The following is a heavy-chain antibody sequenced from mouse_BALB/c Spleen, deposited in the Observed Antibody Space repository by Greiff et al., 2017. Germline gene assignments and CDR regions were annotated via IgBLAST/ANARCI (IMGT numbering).Heavy chain of an antibody. CDR3: AREGLRSYYYAMDY. CDR2: ISSGGST. J-gene: IGHJ4*01. CDR1: GFTFSSYA. D-gene: IGHD2-4*01. Sequence: EVKLVESGGGLVKPGGSLKLSCAASGFTFSSYAMSWVRQTPEKRLEWVASISSGGSTYYPDSVKGRFTISRDNARNILYLQMSSLRSEDTAMYYCAREGLRSYYYAMDYWGQGTSVTVSS. V-gene: IGHV5-6-5*01.